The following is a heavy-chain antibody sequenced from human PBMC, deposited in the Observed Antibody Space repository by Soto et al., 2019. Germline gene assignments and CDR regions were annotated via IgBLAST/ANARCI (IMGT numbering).Heavy chain of an antibody. D-gene: IGHD3-22*01. CDR2: FIPMLGIA. CDR1: GDSFSRST. V-gene: IGHV1-69*02. CDR3: AILYDDTSGTFDY. Sequence: QVQLVQSGAEVKRPGSSVKVSCKASGDSFSRSTFSWVRQAPGQGLEWMGRFIPMLGIANYAQTFQGRVTITADKSTSTAYIDLSSLRSEATAVYYCAILYDDTSGTFDYWGQGPLVTVSS. J-gene: IGHJ4*02.